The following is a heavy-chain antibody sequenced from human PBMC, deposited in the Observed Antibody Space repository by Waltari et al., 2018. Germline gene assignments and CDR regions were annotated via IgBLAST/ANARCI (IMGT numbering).Heavy chain of an antibody. J-gene: IGHJ3*01. CDR2: MSYSGAT. V-gene: IGHV4-39*01. D-gene: IGHD5-12*01. CDR3: ATYIGASVGTAAFDV. Sequence: QLQLQESGPGLVKPSETLSLTCSVTGASITSSRHSWGWIRQPPGQGLEWIVTMSYSGATYSIPSLKSRVTISRDTSKNQLSLKLGSVTAADTAVYYCATYIGASVGTAAFDVWGQGTMVTVSS. CDR1: GASITSSRHS.